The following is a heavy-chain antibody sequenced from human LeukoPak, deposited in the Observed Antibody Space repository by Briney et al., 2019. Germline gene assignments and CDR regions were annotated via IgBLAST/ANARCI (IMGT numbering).Heavy chain of an antibody. CDR1: GFTFSSYW. D-gene: IGHD3-9*01. Sequence: GGSLRLSCAASGFTFSSYWMHWVRQAPGKGLVWVSRINSDGSSTSYADSVKGRFTISRDNSKNTLYLQMNSLRAEDTAVYYCAKVGFDWLSWFGPWGQGTLVTVSS. V-gene: IGHV3-74*01. CDR2: INSDGSST. CDR3: AKVGFDWLSWFGP. J-gene: IGHJ5*02.